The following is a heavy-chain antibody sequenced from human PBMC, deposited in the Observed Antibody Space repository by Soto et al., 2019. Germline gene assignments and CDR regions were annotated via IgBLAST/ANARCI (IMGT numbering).Heavy chain of an antibody. CDR3: AHITFFCSAGICYPNCFDP. Sequence: QITLKESGPPLVKPTQTLTLTCTFSGFSLNTNAVGVGWIRQPPGKALEWLALIYGDDDKRYSPSLKSRLTSTQYTSKNQLFRTMTNMDPVDTATYYCAHITFFCSAGICYPNCFDPWGQGTLVTVSS. J-gene: IGHJ5*02. V-gene: IGHV2-5*02. D-gene: IGHD2-15*01. CDR2: IYGDDDK. CDR1: GFSLNTNAVG.